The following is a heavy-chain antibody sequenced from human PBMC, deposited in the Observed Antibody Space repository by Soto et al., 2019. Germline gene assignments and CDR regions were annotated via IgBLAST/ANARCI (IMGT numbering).Heavy chain of an antibody. Sequence: EVQLVESGGGLVQPGGSLRLSCAASGFTFSRYSMNWVRQAPGKGLEWVSYISSSSSTIYYADSVKGRFTISRDNAKNSLYLQMNRLRDEDTAVYYCARGQYYYDSSGYYRKYFDYWGQRTLVTVSS. CDR2: ISSSSSTI. V-gene: IGHV3-48*02. J-gene: IGHJ4*02. CDR1: GFTFSRYS. D-gene: IGHD3-22*01. CDR3: ARGQYYYDSSGYYRKYFDY.